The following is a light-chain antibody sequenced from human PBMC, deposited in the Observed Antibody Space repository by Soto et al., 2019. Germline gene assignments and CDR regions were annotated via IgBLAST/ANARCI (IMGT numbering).Light chain of an antibody. V-gene: IGLV2-14*01. J-gene: IGLJ1*01. CDR1: SSDIGGYSS. CDR2: DAS. CDR3: CSYTSNYTYV. Sequence: QSDLTQPASVSGSPGQSITISCTGTSSDIGGYSSVSWYQHHPGRAPKLMIYDASDRPSGVSTRFSGSKSGNTASLTISGLQAEDEADYYCCSYTSNYTYVFGTGTKVTVL.